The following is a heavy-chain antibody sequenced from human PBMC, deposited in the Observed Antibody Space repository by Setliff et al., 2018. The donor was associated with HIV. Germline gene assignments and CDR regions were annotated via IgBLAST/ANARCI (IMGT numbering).Heavy chain of an antibody. CDR1: GGSISSGDYY. Sequence: SETLSLTCTVSGGSISSGDYYWSWIRQPPGKGLEWIGNIYDSESTYYNPSLKSRVTISVDTSKNHFSLKLNSVTAADTAVYYCARETEAGTFDYWGQGTLVTVSS. CDR3: ARETEAGTFDY. D-gene: IGHD6-19*01. CDR2: IYDSEST. V-gene: IGHV4-30-4*08. J-gene: IGHJ4*02.